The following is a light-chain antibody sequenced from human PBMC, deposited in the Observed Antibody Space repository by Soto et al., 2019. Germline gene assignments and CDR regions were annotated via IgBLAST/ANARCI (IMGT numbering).Light chain of an antibody. CDR2: AAS. CDR1: QGISNY. V-gene: IGKV1-27*01. Sequence: DIQMTQSPSSLSASVGDSVTITCRASQGISNYLAWYQQKPGKVPKLLIYAASTLQSGVPSRFSGSGSGTDFTLTISSLQPEDVATYYCQKYNSAPPLFTFGPGTKVDIK. CDR3: QKYNSAPPLFT. J-gene: IGKJ3*01.